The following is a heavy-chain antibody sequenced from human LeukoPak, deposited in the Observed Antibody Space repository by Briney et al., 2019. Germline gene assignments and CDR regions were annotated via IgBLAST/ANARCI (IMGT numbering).Heavy chain of an antibody. CDR1: GYTFTSYY. CDR2: TNPSGGST. Sequence: ASVKVSCKASGYTFTSYYMHWVRQAPGQGLEWMGITNPSGGSTSYAQKFQGRVTMTRDTSTSTVYMELSSLRSEDTAVYYCARGLRLGELSLDFDYWGQGTLITVSS. D-gene: IGHD3-16*02. CDR3: ARGLRLGELSLDFDY. J-gene: IGHJ4*02. V-gene: IGHV1-46*01.